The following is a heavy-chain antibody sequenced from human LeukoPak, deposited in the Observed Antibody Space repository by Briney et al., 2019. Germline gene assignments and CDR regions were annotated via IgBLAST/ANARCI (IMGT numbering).Heavy chain of an antibody. Sequence: SETLSLTCTVSGGSISSYYWSWIRQPPGKGLEWIGYIYYSGSTNYNPSLKSRVTISVDTSKNQFSLKLSSVTAADTAVYYCARGGYGSGSAHFDYWGQGTLVTVSS. CDR2: IYYSGST. CDR1: GGSISSYY. CDR3: ARGGYGSGSAHFDY. J-gene: IGHJ4*02. D-gene: IGHD3-10*01. V-gene: IGHV4-59*01.